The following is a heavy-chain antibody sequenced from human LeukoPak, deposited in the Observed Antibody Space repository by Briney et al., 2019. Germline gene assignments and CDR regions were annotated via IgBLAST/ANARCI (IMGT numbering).Heavy chain of an antibody. CDR3: ARDQGDSSGYYYSPLDY. CDR1: GFTFDDYA. Sequence: PGRSLRLSCAASGFTFDDYAMHWVRQAPGKGLEWVSGISWNSGSIGYADSVKGRFTISRDNAKNSLYLQMNSLRAEDTAVYYCARDQGDSSGYYYSPLDYWGQGTLVTVSS. V-gene: IGHV3-9*01. D-gene: IGHD3-22*01. CDR2: ISWNSGSI. J-gene: IGHJ4*02.